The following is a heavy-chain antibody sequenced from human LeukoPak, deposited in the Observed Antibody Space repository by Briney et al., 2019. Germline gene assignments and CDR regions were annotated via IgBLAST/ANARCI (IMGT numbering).Heavy chain of an antibody. J-gene: IGHJ4*02. CDR3: ARIGQQLHYPYYFDY. Sequence: ASVKVSCKASGYTFTGYYMHWVRQAPGQGLEWMGWINPNSGGTNYAQKFQGRVTMTRDTSISTAYMELSRLRSDDTAVYYCARIGQQLHYPYYFDYWGQGTLVTVSS. CDR2: INPNSGGT. V-gene: IGHV1-2*02. CDR1: GYTFTGYY. D-gene: IGHD6-13*01.